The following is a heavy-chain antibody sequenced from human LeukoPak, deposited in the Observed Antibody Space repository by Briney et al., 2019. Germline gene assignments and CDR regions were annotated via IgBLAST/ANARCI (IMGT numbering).Heavy chain of an antibody. D-gene: IGHD3-3*01. Sequence: SETLSLTCTVSSFSISSGHHWGWVRQPPGKGLEWIGCIYYRVNTYYNPSLKTRATISQDTPKNQFSLKLPAVIAARTAIYYCARDRGYYIFAYGGQGTLLTV. CDR2: IYYRVNT. J-gene: IGHJ4*02. CDR1: SFSISSGHH. CDR3: ARDRGYYIFAY. V-gene: IGHV4-38-2*02.